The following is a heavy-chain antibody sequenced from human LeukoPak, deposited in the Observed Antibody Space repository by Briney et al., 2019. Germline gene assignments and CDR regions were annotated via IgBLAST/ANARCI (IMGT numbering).Heavy chain of an antibody. CDR1: GYSFTSYG. V-gene: IGHV1-18*01. CDR2: ISIYNGNR. Sequence: ATVKVSCKASGYSFTSYGLSWVRQAPGQGLEWTGWISIYNGNRNYTQKLQGRVTMTIDTSTSTAYMDLTSLRSDDTAVYYCARGEYGGGWYARGFFDYWGQGTLVTVSS. D-gene: IGHD6-19*01. CDR3: ARGEYGGGWYARGFFDY. J-gene: IGHJ4*02.